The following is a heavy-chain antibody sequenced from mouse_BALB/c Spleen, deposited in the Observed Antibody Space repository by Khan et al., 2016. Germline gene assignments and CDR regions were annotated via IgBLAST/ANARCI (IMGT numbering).Heavy chain of an antibody. CDR1: GYAFTNYL. D-gene: IGHD1-1*01. Sequence: QVQLQQPGAELVRPGTSVKVSCKASGYAFTNYLIEWVKQRPGQGLEWIGVINPGSGGTNYNEKFKGKATLTADKSSSTAYMQLSSLTADDSAVYFCARADDYGSSGAYWGQGTLVTVSA. J-gene: IGHJ3*01. V-gene: IGHV1-54*01. CDR3: ARADDYGSSGAY. CDR2: INPGSGGT.